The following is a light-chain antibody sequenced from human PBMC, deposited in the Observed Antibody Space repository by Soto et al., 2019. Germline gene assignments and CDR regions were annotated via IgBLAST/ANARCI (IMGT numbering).Light chain of an antibody. CDR3: QQRSNWPLT. CDR1: QSVSSF. V-gene: IGKV3-11*01. J-gene: IGKJ4*01. Sequence: EIVLPQSPATLSLSPGERATLSCRASQSVSSFLAWYQHKPGQAPRLLIYDASNRATGIPARFSGSESGTDFTLTISSLEPEDFAVYYCQQRSNWPLTFGGGTKVEIK. CDR2: DAS.